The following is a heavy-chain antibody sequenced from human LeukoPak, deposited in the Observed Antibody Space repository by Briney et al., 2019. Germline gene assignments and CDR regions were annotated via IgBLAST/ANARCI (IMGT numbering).Heavy chain of an antibody. CDR1: GFTFSSYS. Sequence: GGSLRLSCTASGFTFSSYSMNWVRQAPGKGLEWVAYISSSSSGTIYYADSVKGRFTISRDNAEKSLSLQMNSLRAEDTAVYYCARPSTHYDLWSGSPTNYYMDVWGKGTTVTVSS. D-gene: IGHD3-3*01. CDR2: ISSSSSGTI. J-gene: IGHJ6*03. CDR3: ARPSTHYDLWSGSPTNYYMDV. V-gene: IGHV3-48*01.